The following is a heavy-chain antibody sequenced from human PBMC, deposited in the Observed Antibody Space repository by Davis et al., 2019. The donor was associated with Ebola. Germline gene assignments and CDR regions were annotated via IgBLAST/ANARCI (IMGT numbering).Heavy chain of an antibody. J-gene: IGHJ4*02. CDR1: GYNFTTYW. D-gene: IGHD3-22*01. CDR2: IYPGDSDT. V-gene: IGHV5-51*01. CDR3: ARGYYDSSGYLHYFDY. Sequence: KVSCKGSGYNFTTYWIAWVRQMPGKGLEWMGIIYPGDSDTRYSPSFQGQVTISADKSISTAYLQWSSLKASDTAMYYCARGYYDSSGYLHYFDYWGQGTLVTVSS.